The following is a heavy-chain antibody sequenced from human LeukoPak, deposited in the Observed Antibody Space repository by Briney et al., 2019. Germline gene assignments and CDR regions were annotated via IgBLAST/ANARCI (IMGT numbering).Heavy chain of an antibody. CDR1: GGSISSGSYY. D-gene: IGHD2/OR15-2a*01. V-gene: IGHV4-39*07. J-gene: IGHJ3*01. CDR3: AREPSLPGQGSSLYRDAFDV. Sequence: SETLSPTCTVSGGSISSGSYYWGWIRQPPGKGLEWIGSIYYSGSTYYNPSLKSRVTISVDTSKNQFSLKLSSVTGADTGVYYCAREPSLPGQGSSLYRDAFDVWGLGTRVTVSS. CDR2: IYYSGST.